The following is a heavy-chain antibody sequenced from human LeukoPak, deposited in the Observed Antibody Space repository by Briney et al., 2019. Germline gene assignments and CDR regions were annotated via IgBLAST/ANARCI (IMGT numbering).Heavy chain of an antibody. Sequence: PGGSLRLSCAASGFTFSTYGMHWVRQAPGKGLEWVAVIWYDGSIKYYADSVKGRFTISRDNSKNTLYLQMNSLRAEDTAVYYCAKVGCSGGSCYPGGYYYYYGMDVWGQGTTVTVSS. CDR1: GFTFSTYG. CDR3: AKVGCSGGSCYPGGYYYYYGMDV. J-gene: IGHJ6*02. CDR2: IWYDGSIK. V-gene: IGHV3-30*02. D-gene: IGHD2-15*01.